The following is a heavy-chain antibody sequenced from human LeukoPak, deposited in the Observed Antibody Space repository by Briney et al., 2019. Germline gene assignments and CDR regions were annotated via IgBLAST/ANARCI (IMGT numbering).Heavy chain of an antibody. CDR3: ARVISRRELLLRYFDY. Sequence: ASVKVSCKASGYTFTGYYMHWVRQAPGQGLEWMGWINPNSGGTNYAQKFQGRVTMTRDTSISTAYMELSRLRSDDTAVYYCARVISRRELLLRYFDYWGQGTPVTVSS. CDR2: INPNSGGT. CDR1: GYTFTGYY. D-gene: IGHD1-26*01. J-gene: IGHJ4*02. V-gene: IGHV1-2*02.